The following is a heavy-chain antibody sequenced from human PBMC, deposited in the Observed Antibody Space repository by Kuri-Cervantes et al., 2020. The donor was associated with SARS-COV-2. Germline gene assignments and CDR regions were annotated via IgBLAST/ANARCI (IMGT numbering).Heavy chain of an antibody. Sequence: GESLKISCAASGFTFSSYGMHWVRQAPGKGLEWVAFIRYDGSNKYYADSVKGRFTISRDNSKNTLYLQMNSLRAEDTAVYYCARRGEDCGGDCLKGGPLDYWGQGTLVTDSS. D-gene: IGHD2-21*01. CDR2: IRYDGSNK. V-gene: IGHV3-30*02. CDR3: ARRGEDCGGDCLKGGPLDY. J-gene: IGHJ4*02. CDR1: GFTFSSYG.